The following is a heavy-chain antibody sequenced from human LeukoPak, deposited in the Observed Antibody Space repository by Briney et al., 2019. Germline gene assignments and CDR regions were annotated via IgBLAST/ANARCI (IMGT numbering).Heavy chain of an antibody. CDR2: IYYSGST. CDR1: GGSISSSYYY. V-gene: IGHV4-39*07. J-gene: IGHJ6*02. CDR3: AREFGYSSSWYESGYYGMDV. D-gene: IGHD6-13*01. Sequence: SETLSLTCTVSGGSISSSYYYWGWIRQPPGKGLEWIGSIYYSGSTYYNPSLKSRVTISVGTSKNQFSLKLSSVTAADTAVYYCAREFGYSSSWYESGYYGMDVWGQGTTVTVSS.